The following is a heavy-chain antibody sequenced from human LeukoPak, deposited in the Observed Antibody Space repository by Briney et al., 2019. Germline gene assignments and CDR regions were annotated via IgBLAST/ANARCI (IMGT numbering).Heavy chain of an antibody. J-gene: IGHJ4*02. V-gene: IGHV3-23*01. CDR2: ISGSGDNT. CDR3: AKDDYYDTSGYRD. CDR1: GFTFSNYA. Sequence: PGGSLRLSCAASGFTFSNYAMSWVRQAPGKGLEWVSAISGSGDNTYYADSVKGRFTVSRDNSKNTLYVQMNSLRAEDTAVYYCAKDDYYDTSGYRDWGQGTLVTVSS. D-gene: IGHD3-22*01.